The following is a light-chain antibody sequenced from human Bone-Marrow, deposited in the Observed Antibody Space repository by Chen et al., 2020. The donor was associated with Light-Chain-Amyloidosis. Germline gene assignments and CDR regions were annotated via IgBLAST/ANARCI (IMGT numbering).Light chain of an antibody. CDR3: QSTDSSVTYEVI. Sequence: SYELTQPPSVSVSPGQTARITCSGDDLPTKYAYWYQQKPGQAPVLVIHRDTERPSGISGRFSGSRSGTTARLTISGVQAEDEADYHCQSTDSSVTYEVIFGGVTKLTVL. CDR1: DLPTKY. J-gene: IGLJ2*01. CDR2: RDT. V-gene: IGLV3-25*03.